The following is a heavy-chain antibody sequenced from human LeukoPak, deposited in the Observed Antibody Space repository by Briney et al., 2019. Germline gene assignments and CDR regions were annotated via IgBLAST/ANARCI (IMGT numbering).Heavy chain of an antibody. Sequence: SETLSLTCTVSGGSIHSSDSYWSWIRQPPGKGLEWIGYIHYSGSTNYNPSLKSRVTISADTSNNQFSLKLISVTAADTAVYYCARTPRGEFSDYWGQGTLVTVSS. CDR1: GGSIHSSDSY. J-gene: IGHJ4*02. D-gene: IGHD3-16*01. V-gene: IGHV4-61*08. CDR3: ARTPRGEFSDY. CDR2: IHYSGST.